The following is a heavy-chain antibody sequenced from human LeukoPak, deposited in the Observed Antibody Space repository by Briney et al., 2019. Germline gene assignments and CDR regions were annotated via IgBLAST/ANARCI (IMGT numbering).Heavy chain of an antibody. V-gene: IGHV4-34*01. CDR1: GGSFSGYY. Sequence: PSETLSLTCAVYGGSFSGYYWSWIRQPPGKGLEWIGEINHSGSTNYNPSLKSRVTISVDTSKNQFSLKVRSVTAADTAVYYCARVSPERRRDWFDPWGQGTLVTVSS. CDR3: ARVSPERRRDWFDP. J-gene: IGHJ5*02. CDR2: INHSGST. D-gene: IGHD1-1*01.